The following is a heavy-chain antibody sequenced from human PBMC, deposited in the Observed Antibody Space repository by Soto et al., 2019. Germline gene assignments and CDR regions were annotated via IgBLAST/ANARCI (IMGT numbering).Heavy chain of an antibody. D-gene: IGHD3-9*01. CDR1: GFSFRGYT. CDR2: INGGGGTT. V-gene: IGHV3-23*01. J-gene: IGHJ4*02. CDR3: AKDRHPDGIWTFDY. Sequence: EVQLLESGGHLIQPGESLRLSCAASGFSFRGYTMNWVRQAQGTGLAWISGINGGGGTTYYADSVKGRFTISRDDSKNILYLQMNSPRAEDTAIYYCAKDRHPDGIWTFDYWGRGTLVTVSS.